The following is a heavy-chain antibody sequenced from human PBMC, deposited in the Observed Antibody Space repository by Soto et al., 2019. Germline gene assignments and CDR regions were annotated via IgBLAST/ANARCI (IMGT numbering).Heavy chain of an antibody. CDR3: AREGCGGDCYPHYYYYGMDV. CDR1: GGSISSGGYY. D-gene: IGHD2-21*02. J-gene: IGHJ6*02. Sequence: TLSLTCTVSGGSISSGGYYWSWIRQHPGKCLEWIGYIYYSGSTYYNPSLKSRVTISVDTSKNQFSLKLSSVTAADTAVYYCAREGCGGDCYPHYYYYGMDVWGQGTTVTVSS. V-gene: IGHV4-31*03. CDR2: IYYSGST.